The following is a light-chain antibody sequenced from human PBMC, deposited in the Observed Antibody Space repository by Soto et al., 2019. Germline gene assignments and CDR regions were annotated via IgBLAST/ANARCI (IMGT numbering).Light chain of an antibody. Sequence: QSVLTPPPSVSGAPGQRVTLSCTRSSSNIGADYDVHWYQQLPGTAPKLLIYGNSNRPSGVPDRFSGSKSGTSASLAITGLQAEDEAYYYCQSYDSSLSGYVFGTGTK. CDR3: QSYDSSLSGYV. V-gene: IGLV1-40*01. CDR2: GNS. J-gene: IGLJ1*01. CDR1: SSNIGADYD.